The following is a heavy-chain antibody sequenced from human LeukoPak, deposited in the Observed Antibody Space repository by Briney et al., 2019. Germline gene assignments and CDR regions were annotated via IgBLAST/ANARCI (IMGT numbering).Heavy chain of an antibody. D-gene: IGHD3-22*01. J-gene: IGHJ4*02. CDR1: GGSISSGGYF. CDR2: IYYSGST. V-gene: IGHV4-31*03. Sequence: SETLSLTCTVSGGSISSGGYFWSWIRQHPGKGLEWIGYIYYSGSTYYSPSLKSRVTISVDTSKNQFSLKLDSVTAADTAVYYCASLSGFYLDWGQGTLVTVSS. CDR3: ASLSGFYLD.